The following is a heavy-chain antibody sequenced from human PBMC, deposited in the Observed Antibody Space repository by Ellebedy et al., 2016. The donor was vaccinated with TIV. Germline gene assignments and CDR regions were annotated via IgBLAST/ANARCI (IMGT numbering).Heavy chain of an antibody. Sequence: SETLSLXXTVSGGSIRSYYWSWIRQPPGKGLEWIGYIYYSGSTNYNPSLKSRVTISVDTSKNQFSLKLSSVTAADTAVYYCARVHCSSTSCYGDSYYFDYWGQGTLVTVSS. CDR2: IYYSGST. CDR1: GGSIRSYY. D-gene: IGHD2-2*01. J-gene: IGHJ4*02. CDR3: ARVHCSSTSCYGDSYYFDY. V-gene: IGHV4-59*01.